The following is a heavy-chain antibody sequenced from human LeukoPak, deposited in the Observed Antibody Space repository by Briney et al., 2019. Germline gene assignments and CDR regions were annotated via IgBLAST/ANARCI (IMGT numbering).Heavy chain of an antibody. CDR1: GGSISSYY. D-gene: IGHD2-8*01. CDR2: IYCSGST. Sequence: PSETLSLTCTVSGGSISSYYWSWIRQPPGKGLEWIGYIYCSGSTNYNPSLKSRVTISVDTSKNQFSLKLSSVTAADTAVYYCARDKYGYFQHWGQGTLVTVSS. J-gene: IGHJ1*01. V-gene: IGHV4-59*01. CDR3: ARDKYGYFQH.